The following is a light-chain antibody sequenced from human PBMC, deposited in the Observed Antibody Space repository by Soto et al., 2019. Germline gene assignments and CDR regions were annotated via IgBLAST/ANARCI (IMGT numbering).Light chain of an antibody. Sequence: EIVLTQSPRTLSLSPGERATLSCRASQSVSSSYLAWYQQKPGQAPRLLIYGASSRATGIPDRFSGSGSGTDFSLTISRLEPEDFAEYYCQQYGSSPPTFGQGTKVEIK. V-gene: IGKV3-20*01. CDR2: GAS. CDR3: QQYGSSPPT. CDR1: QSVSSSY. J-gene: IGKJ1*01.